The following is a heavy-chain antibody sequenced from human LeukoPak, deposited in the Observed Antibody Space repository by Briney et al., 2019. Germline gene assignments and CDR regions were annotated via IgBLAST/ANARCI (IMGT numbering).Heavy chain of an antibody. J-gene: IGHJ4*02. CDR1: GLTFSDYY. CDR3: SRGVALFTD. Sequence: PGGSLTLSCAGYGLTFSDYYLSWLRQAPGKGLEGVSYISSSGSTKYYPDSVKGRFTISMDNAKNSHYMKINSRRGEDRPGYFFSRGVALFTDWGQGTLVSVSS. D-gene: IGHD4-11*01. CDR2: ISSSGSTK. V-gene: IGHV3-11*01.